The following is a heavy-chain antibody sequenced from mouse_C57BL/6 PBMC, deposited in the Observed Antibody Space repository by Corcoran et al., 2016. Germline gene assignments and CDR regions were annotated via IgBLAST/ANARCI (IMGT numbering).Heavy chain of an antibody. J-gene: IGHJ4*01. V-gene: IGHV1-26*01. CDR1: GYTFTDYY. D-gene: IGHD1-1*01. Sequence: EVQLQQSGPELVKRGASVKISCKASGYTFTDYYMNWVKQSHGKSLEWIGDINPNNGGTSYNQKFKGKATLTVDKSSSTAYMELRSLTSEDSAVYYCARRYYGSRNYAMDYWGQGTSVTVSS. CDR3: ARRYYGSRNYAMDY. CDR2: INPNNGGT.